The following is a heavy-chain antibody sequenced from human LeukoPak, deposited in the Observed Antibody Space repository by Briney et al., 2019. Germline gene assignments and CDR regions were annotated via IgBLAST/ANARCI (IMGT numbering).Heavy chain of an antibody. CDR3: ATTAEYQQLDY. V-gene: IGHV1-2*06. J-gene: IGHJ4*02. CDR2: INPNTGGT. Sequence: ASVKVSCKASGYTFTNFYVHWMRQAPGQGLEWMGRINPNTGGTNYAQKFQGRVTLTRDTSIGTAYMEVNSLRSDDTAVYYCATTAEYQQLDYWGQGTLVTVSS. D-gene: IGHD2-2*01. CDR1: GYTFTNFY.